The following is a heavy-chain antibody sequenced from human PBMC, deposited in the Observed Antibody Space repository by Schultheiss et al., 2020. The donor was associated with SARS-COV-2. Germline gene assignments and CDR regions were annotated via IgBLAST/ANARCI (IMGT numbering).Heavy chain of an antibody. CDR2: IYYSGST. D-gene: IGHD1-1*01. V-gene: IGHV4-34*01. J-gene: IGHJ4*02. Sequence: GSLRLSCAVYGGSFSGYYWSWIRQPPGKGLEWIGYIYYSGSTYYNPSLKSRVTISVDTSKNQFSLKLSSVTAADTAVYYCARQDNNFDSWGQGILVTVSS. CDR3: ARQDNNFDS. CDR1: GGSFSGYY.